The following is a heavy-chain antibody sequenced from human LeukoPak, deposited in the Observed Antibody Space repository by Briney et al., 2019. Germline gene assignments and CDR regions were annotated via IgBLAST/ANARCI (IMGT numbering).Heavy chain of an antibody. Sequence: SETLSLTCSVSSGYISSYYWSWMRQPPGKGLEWIGYIYYSGSTNYNSSLKSRVTISVDTSKNQFSLKLSSVTAADTAVYYCARDQSELRFLEWLFWRWGQGTLVTVSS. J-gene: IGHJ4*02. CDR2: IYYSGST. CDR3: ARDQSELRFLEWLFWR. D-gene: IGHD3-3*01. CDR1: SGYISSYY. V-gene: IGHV4-59*01.